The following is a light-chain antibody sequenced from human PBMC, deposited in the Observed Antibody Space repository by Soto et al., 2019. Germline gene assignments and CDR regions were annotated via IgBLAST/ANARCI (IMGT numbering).Light chain of an antibody. Sequence: EVVTTQSPATLSVSPGERATLSCRASQNVGGDLAWYQQKPGPAPRLLIYRTSTRANGTPVRFSGSGSGTDFTITSSRLQAEVVAYYYHQEYSSPLTFGQGTKVEIK. J-gene: IGKJ4*02. V-gene: IGKV3-15*01. CDR2: RTS. CDR1: QNVGGD. CDR3: QEYSSPLT.